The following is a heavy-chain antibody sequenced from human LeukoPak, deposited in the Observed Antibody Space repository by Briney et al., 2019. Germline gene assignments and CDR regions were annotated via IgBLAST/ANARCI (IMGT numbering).Heavy chain of an antibody. V-gene: IGHV4-34*01. D-gene: IGHD6-19*01. Sequence: SETLSLTCAVYGGSFSGYYWSWIRHPPGKGLELIGEINHSGSTNYNPSLKSRVTISVDTSKNQFSLKLSSVTAADTAVYYCARVSSGWSDAFDIWGQGTMVTVSS. J-gene: IGHJ3*02. CDR3: ARVSSGWSDAFDI. CDR1: GGSFSGYY. CDR2: INHSGST.